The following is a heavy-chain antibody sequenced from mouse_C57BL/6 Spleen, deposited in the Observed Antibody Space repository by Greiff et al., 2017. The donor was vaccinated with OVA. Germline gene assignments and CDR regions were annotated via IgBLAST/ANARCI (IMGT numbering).Heavy chain of an antibody. J-gene: IGHJ2*01. CDR2: IYPGDGDT. CDR3: ASEDYSNYFDY. Sequence: VHLVESGPELVKPGASVKISCKASGYAFSSSWMNWVKQRPGKGLEWIGRIYPGDGDTNYNGKFKGKATLTADKSSSTAYMQLSSLTSEDSAVYFCASEDYSNYFDYWGQGTTLTVSS. D-gene: IGHD2-5*01. V-gene: IGHV1-82*01. CDR1: GYAFSSSW.